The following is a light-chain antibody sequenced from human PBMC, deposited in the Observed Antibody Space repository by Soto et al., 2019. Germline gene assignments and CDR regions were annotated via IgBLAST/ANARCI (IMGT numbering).Light chain of an antibody. CDR2: AAS. CDR3: QQSYSTPPKCT. V-gene: IGKV1-39*01. J-gene: IGKJ1*01. Sequence: DIQMTQSPSSLSASVGDRVTITCRASQSISSYLNWYQQKPGKAPNLLIYAASSLQSGVPSRFSGSGSGTDFTLTISSLQPEDFATYYCQQSYSTPPKCTFGQGTKVEIK. CDR1: QSISSY.